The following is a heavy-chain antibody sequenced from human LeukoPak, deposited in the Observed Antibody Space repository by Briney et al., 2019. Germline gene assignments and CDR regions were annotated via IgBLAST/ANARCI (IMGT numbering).Heavy chain of an antibody. J-gene: IGHJ4*02. CDR1: GGTFSSYA. CDR3: ARGAVTFGGVIVSLDY. D-gene: IGHD3-16*02. Sequence: GASVKVSCKASGGTFSSYAISWVRQAPGQGLEWMGGIIPIFGTASYAQKFQGRVTITADESTSTAYMELSSLRSEDTAVYYCARGAVTFGGVIVSLDYWGQGTLVTVSS. V-gene: IGHV1-69*13. CDR2: IIPIFGTA.